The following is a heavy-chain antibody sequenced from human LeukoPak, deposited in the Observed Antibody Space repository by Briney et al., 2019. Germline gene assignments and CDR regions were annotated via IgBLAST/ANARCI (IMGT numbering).Heavy chain of an antibody. J-gene: IGHJ4*02. Sequence: GGSLRLSCAASGFSFNTFSMNWVRQAPGKGLEWVSSITNTDTFRYYADSVKGRFTISRDNAKNALFLQMDSLRADDKAVYYCARGGWWGDFDYWGQGTLITVSS. CDR2: ITNTDTFR. CDR1: GFSFNTFS. D-gene: IGHD2-8*02. CDR3: ARGGWWGDFDY. V-gene: IGHV3-21*01.